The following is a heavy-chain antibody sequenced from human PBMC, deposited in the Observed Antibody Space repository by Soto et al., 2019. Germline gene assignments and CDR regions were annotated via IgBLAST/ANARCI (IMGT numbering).Heavy chain of an antibody. J-gene: IGHJ4*02. Sequence: PSETLSLTCTVSGASISSGHYYWSWIRQPPGKGLEWIGSIYYSGSTYYNPSLKSRVTISVDTSKNQFSLKLSSVTAADTAVYYCARPSGSYLYYFDYWGQGTLVTVS. CDR1: GASISSGHYY. CDR2: IYYSGST. D-gene: IGHD1-26*01. CDR3: ARPSGSYLYYFDY. V-gene: IGHV4-39*01.